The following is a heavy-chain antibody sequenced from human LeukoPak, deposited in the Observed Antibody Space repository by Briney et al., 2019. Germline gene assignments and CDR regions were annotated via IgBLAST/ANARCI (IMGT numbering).Heavy chain of an antibody. D-gene: IGHD4-17*01. CDR1: GGSISSYY. CDR2: IYTSGST. Sequence: SETLSLTCTVSGGSISSYYWSWIRQPAGKGLEWIGRIYTSGSTNYNPSLKSRVTMSVDTSKNQFSLKLSSVTAADTAVYYCARVGVGDYVASSYYFDYWGQGTLVTVSS. CDR3: ARVGVGDYVASSYYFDY. J-gene: IGHJ4*02. V-gene: IGHV4-4*07.